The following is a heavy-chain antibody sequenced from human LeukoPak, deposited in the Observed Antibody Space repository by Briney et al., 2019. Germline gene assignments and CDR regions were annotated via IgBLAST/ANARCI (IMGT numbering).Heavy chain of an antibody. CDR1: GFTFSSYG. CDR3: AGDKTTGGWYEFDY. D-gene: IGHD6-19*01. CDR2: IRYDGSNK. Sequence: GRSLRLSCAASGFTFSSYGMHWVRQAPGKGLEWVAFIRYDGSNKYYADSVKGRFTISRDTSKNTVSLQMNSLRAEDTAVYYCAGDKTTGGWYEFDYWGQGTLVTVSS. V-gene: IGHV3-30*02. J-gene: IGHJ4*02.